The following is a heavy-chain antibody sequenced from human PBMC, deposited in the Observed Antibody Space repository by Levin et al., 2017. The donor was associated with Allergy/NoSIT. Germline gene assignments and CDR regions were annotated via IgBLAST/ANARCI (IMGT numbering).Heavy chain of an antibody. V-gene: IGHV1-18*01. D-gene: IGHD6-13*01. CDR2: ISAHKGNT. Sequence: ASVKVSCKASGYTFTSYGISWVRQAPGQGLEGMGWISAHKGNTNYAQKLQGRVTMTTDTSTSTAYMELRSLRSDDTAVYYCARDRRQQLDNWGQGSLVTVSS. CDR1: GYTFTSYG. J-gene: IGHJ4*02. CDR3: ARDRRQQLDN.